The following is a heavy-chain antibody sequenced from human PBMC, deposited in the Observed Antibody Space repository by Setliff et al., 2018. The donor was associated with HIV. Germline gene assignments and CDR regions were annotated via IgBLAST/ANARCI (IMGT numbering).Heavy chain of an antibody. CDR2: IYYNGIT. V-gene: IGHV4-59*08. J-gene: IGHJ4*02. CDR1: GASMTDFY. Sequence: SETLSLTCTVSGASMTDFYWSWIRQTPGEGLEWIGQIYYNGITNYNPSLKSRVSMSMDTSKTQFSLRLSSVTAADTAVYYCARGSYTVRIDYWGQGTRVTVSS. CDR3: ARGSYTVRIDY. D-gene: IGHD3-10*01.